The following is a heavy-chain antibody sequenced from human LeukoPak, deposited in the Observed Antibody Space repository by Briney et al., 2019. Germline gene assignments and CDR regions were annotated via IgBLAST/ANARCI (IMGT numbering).Heavy chain of an antibody. CDR1: RFTFSSVA. CDR2: ISDDGSDE. D-gene: IGHD3-22*01. Sequence: GRALRLSCAASRFTFSSVAMHWVREAPGKGLERGAVISDDGSDEYYADSVKGRFTISRDNSKNTLYMQMNSLRADDTAVYYCAKFAMIVVVRGWFDPWGQGTLVTVSS. J-gene: IGHJ5*02. CDR3: AKFAMIVVVRGWFDP. V-gene: IGHV3-30*04.